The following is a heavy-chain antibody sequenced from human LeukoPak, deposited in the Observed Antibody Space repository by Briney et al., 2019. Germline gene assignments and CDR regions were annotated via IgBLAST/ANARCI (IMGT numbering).Heavy chain of an antibody. CDR1: GGSISSYY. D-gene: IGHD6-6*01. CDR3: ARDIGSRRIAAASYYYYMDV. V-gene: IGHV4-4*07. J-gene: IGHJ6*03. CDR2: IYTSGST. Sequence: SETLSLTCTVSGGSISSYYWSWIRQPAGKGLEWIGRIYTSGSTNYNPSLKSRVTISVDTSKNQFSLKLSSVTAADTAVYYCARDIGSRRIAAASYYYYMDVWGKGTTVTVSS.